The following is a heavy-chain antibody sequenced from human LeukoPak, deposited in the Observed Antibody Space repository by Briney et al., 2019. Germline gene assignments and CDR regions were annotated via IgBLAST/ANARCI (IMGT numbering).Heavy chain of an antibody. CDR1: GFTFDDYT. CDR3: ATGYCSSTSCPTGYYMDV. J-gene: IGHJ6*03. Sequence: GGSLRLSCAASGFTFDDYTMHWVRQAPGKGLEWVSLISWDGGSTYYADSVKGRFTISRDNSKNSLYLQMNSLRTEDTALYYCATGYCSSTSCPTGYYMDVWGKGTSVTVSS. CDR2: ISWDGGST. D-gene: IGHD2-2*01. V-gene: IGHV3-43*01.